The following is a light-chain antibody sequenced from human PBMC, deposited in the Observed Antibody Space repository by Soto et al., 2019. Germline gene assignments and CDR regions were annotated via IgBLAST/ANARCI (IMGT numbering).Light chain of an antibody. CDR2: AAS. V-gene: IGKV1-6*01. CDR3: LQHSNFPFT. J-gene: IGKJ2*01. CDR1: QDIRND. Sequence: AIQMTQSPSSLSASVGDRVTITCQASQDIRNDLGWYQQKPGKAPKLLIYAASSLQSGVPSRFSGSGSGTDFTLTISSLQPEDFAAYYCLQHSNFPFTFGQGTKLQIK.